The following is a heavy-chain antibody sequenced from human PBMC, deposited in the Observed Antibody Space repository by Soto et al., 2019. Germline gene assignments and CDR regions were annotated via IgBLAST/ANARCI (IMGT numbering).Heavy chain of an antibody. V-gene: IGHV1-24*01. Sequence: WVYQDSGKRLEWMGGFEPEDGQTIYAQKFQGRVTMTEDTSTDTAYMELSSLRSEDTSVYSCATTKIQLLRPFGNWGQGTLVTVSS. D-gene: IGHD1-1*01. CDR3: ATTKIQLLRPFGN. CDR2: FEPEDGQT. J-gene: IGHJ4*01.